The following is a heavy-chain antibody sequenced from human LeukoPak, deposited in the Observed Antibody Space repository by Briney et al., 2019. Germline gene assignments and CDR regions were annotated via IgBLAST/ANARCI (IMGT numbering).Heavy chain of an antibody. V-gene: IGHV3-74*03. CDR1: GFSFNEYW. D-gene: IGHD6-6*01. Sequence: PGGSLRLSCAASGFSFNEYWMHWVRLVPGKGLVWVSLINSDGSTTTYADSVKGRFSISGDNTKNILYLELKSLRVEDTAVYYCARYWSSPTYYFDYWGQGALVTVSS. CDR3: ARYWSSPTYYFDY. CDR2: INSDGSTT. J-gene: IGHJ4*02.